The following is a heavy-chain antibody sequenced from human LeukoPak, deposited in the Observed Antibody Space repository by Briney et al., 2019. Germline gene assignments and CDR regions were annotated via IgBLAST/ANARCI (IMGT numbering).Heavy chain of an antibody. CDR2: ISGSGGST. CDR3: AKDGEYYGSGSYSDY. V-gene: IGHV3-23*01. Sequence: PGGSLRLSCAASGFTFGSYAMSWVRQAPGKGLEWVSAISGSGGSTYYADSVKGRFTISRDNSKNTLYLQMNSLRAEDTAVYYCAKDGEYYGSGSYSDYWGQGTLVTVSS. D-gene: IGHD3-10*01. J-gene: IGHJ4*02. CDR1: GFTFGSYA.